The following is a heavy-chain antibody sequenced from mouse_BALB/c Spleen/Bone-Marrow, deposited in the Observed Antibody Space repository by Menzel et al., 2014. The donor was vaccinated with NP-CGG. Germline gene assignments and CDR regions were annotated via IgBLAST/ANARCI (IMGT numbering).Heavy chain of an antibody. Sequence: EVQLVESGGGLVKPGGSLKLSCAASGFTFNSYAMSWVRQSPEKRLEWVAEISSGGNYTYYPDTVTGRFTISRDNAKNILYLEMSSLRSDDTAMYYCVRAYGSSYAMDYWGQGTSVTVSS. CDR2: ISSGGNYT. V-gene: IGHV5-9-4*01. J-gene: IGHJ4*01. CDR3: VRAYGSSYAMDY. D-gene: IGHD1-1*01. CDR1: GFTFNSYA.